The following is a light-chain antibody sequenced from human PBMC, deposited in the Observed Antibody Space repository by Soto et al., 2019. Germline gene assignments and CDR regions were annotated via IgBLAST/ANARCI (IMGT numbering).Light chain of an antibody. J-gene: IGKJ2*01. CDR1: QSVLYSSNNKNY. CDR2: WAS. CDR3: QQYYSAPYT. V-gene: IGKV4-1*01. Sequence: DIVMTQSPDSLAVSLGERATINCKSSQSVLYSSNNKNYLAWYQHQPGQPPKLLIYWASTRESGVPDRFSGSGSGTDFTLTISSLQAKDVAVYYCQQYYSAPYTFGQGTKLEIK.